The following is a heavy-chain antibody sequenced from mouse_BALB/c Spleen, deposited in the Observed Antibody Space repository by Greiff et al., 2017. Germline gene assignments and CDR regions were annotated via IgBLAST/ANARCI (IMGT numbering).Heavy chain of an antibody. Sequence: EVKVVESGGGLVQPGGSLRLSCATSGFTFTDYYMSWVRQPPGKALEWLGFIRNKANGYTTEYSASVKGRFTISRDNSQSILYLQMNTLRAEDSATYYCARDTYDYDPFAYWGQGTLVTVSA. D-gene: IGHD2-4*01. CDR3: ARDTYDYDPFAY. CDR1: GFTFTDYY. J-gene: IGHJ3*01. V-gene: IGHV7-3*02. CDR2: IRNKANGYTT.